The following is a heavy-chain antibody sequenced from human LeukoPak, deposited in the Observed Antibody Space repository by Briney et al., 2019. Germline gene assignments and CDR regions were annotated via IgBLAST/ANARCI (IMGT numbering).Heavy chain of an antibody. CDR2: IWYDGSNK. CDR1: GFTFSSYG. D-gene: IGHD2-2*01. J-gene: IGHJ3*02. Sequence: GGSLRLSCAASGFTFSSYGMHWVRQAPGKGREWVAVIWYDGSNKYYADSVKGRFTISRDNSKNTLYLQMNSLRAEDTAVYYCARDGGGGGCTSCLIDAFDIWGQGTMVTVSS. V-gene: IGHV3-33*01. CDR3: ARDGGGGGCTSCLIDAFDI.